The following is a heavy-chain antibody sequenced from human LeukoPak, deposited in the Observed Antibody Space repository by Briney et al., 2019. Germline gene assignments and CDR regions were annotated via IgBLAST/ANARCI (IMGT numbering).Heavy chain of an antibody. D-gene: IGHD1-26*01. V-gene: IGHV3-23*01. J-gene: IGHJ4*02. CDR2: TVGGGSPNT. Sequence: GGSLRLSCAASGFYFANYAMSWVRQAPGKGLEWVSATVGGGSPNTYHADSVKGRFTISRDNSKNTLYLQMNSLRAEDTAVYYCAKDLDVRLLVDYFDYWGQGTLVTVSS. CDR3: AKDLDVRLLVDYFDY. CDR1: GFYFANYA.